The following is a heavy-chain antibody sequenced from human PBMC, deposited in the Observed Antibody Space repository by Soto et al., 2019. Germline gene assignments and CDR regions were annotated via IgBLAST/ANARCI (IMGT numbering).Heavy chain of an antibody. D-gene: IGHD3-22*01. Sequence: QVQLVQSGAEVTKPGSSVKVSCKASGGTFSSYAISWVRQAPGQGLEWMGGIIPICGTADYAQKFQGRVTITADESTRTGNMGLGSLRSEGPAVYYCAGHYCSSGCYCRGLDYWGQGTLVTVSS. V-gene: IGHV1-69*12. CDR2: IIPICGTA. CDR1: GGTFSSYA. CDR3: AGHYCSSGCYCRGLDY. J-gene: IGHJ4*02.